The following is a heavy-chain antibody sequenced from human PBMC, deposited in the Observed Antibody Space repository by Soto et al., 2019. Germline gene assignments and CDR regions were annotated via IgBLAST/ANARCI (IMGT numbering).Heavy chain of an antibody. CDR2: ISYDGSNK. D-gene: IGHD3-10*01. CDR1: GFTFSYYG. V-gene: IGHV3-33*03. CDR3: ALDVTLVRGVVIGAADY. Sequence: QVHLVESGGGVVQPGRSLRLSCAASGFTFSYYGMLWVRQAPGKGLEWVAIISYDGSNKYYADSVKGRFTISRDDSKNPRSLQMNSLTAEDTAVYYCALDVTLVRGVVIGAADYWGHGALVSVSS. J-gene: IGHJ4*01.